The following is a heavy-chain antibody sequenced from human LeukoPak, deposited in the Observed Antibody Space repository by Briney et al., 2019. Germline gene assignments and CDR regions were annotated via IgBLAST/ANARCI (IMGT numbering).Heavy chain of an antibody. CDR2: IKEDGSDK. J-gene: IGHJ4*02. Sequence: PGGSLRLSCAASEFTFSSYWMKWVREAPGHGLEWVASIKEDGSDKYYVDSVKGRFSISRDNAKNSLFLQMNSLRTEDTAVYYCARGGHFNFDYWGQGTLVIVSS. CDR1: EFTFSSYW. V-gene: IGHV3-7*01. D-gene: IGHD5-12*01. CDR3: ARGGHFNFDY.